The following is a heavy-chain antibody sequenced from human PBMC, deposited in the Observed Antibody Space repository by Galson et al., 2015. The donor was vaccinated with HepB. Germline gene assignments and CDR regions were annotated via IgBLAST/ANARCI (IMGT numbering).Heavy chain of an antibody. Sequence: SLRLSCAASGFTFSSYAMHWVRQAPGMGLEYVSAISSNGGSTYYADSVKGRFTISRDNSKNTLYLQMSSLRAEDTAVYYCVKAVRSTRDGSVYFDYWGQGTLVTVSS. J-gene: IGHJ4*02. CDR1: GFTFSSYA. CDR3: VKAVRSTRDGSVYFDY. CDR2: ISSNGGST. V-gene: IGHV3-64D*06. D-gene: IGHD2-2*01.